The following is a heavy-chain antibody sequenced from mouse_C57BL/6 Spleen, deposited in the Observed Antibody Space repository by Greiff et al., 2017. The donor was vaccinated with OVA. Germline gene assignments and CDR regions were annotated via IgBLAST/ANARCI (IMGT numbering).Heavy chain of an antibody. D-gene: IGHD2-4*01. CDR2: IDPANGNT. J-gene: IGHJ2*01. Sequence: EVKLVESVAELVRPGASVKLSCTASGFNIKNTYMHWVKQRPEQGLEWIGRIDPANGNTKYAPKFQGKATITADTSSNTAYLQLSSLTSEDTAIYYCARRVIYYDYDGYFDYWGQGTTLTVSS. V-gene: IGHV14-3*01. CDR1: GFNIKNTY. CDR3: ARRVIYYDYDGYFDY.